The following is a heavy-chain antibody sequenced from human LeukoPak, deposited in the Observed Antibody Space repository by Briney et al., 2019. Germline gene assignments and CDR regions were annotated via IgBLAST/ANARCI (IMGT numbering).Heavy chain of an antibody. CDR1: GGSISNSSYY. Sequence: SETLSLTCTVSGGSISNSSYYWGWLRQPPGKGLEWIVSMYYSGSTYYTPSLKSRATISVDTSKNQFSLKLSSVTAADTAVYYCAIHGRMGTINPSYWGQGTLVTVSS. CDR3: AIHGRMGTINPSY. J-gene: IGHJ4*02. CDR2: MYYSGST. V-gene: IGHV4-39*01. D-gene: IGHD5-24*01.